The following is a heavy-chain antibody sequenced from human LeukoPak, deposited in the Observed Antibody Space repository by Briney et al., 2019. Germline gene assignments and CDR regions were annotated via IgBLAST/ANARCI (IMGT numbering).Heavy chain of an antibody. CDR1: GFTVSYNY. D-gene: IGHD4-11*01. CDR3: AKVSNSYYFDY. V-gene: IGHV3-53*01. Sequence: PGGSLRLSCAASGFTVSYNYMSWVRQAPGKGLEWVSVLWSGGSTNYADSVKGRFTISRDNSKNTLYLQMNSLRAEDTAVYYCAKVSNSYYFDYWGQGTLVTVSS. CDR2: LWSGGST. J-gene: IGHJ4*02.